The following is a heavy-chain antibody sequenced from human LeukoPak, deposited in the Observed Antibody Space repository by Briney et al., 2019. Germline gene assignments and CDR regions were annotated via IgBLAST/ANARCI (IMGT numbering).Heavy chain of an antibody. D-gene: IGHD6-25*01. CDR3: ARLMYPTQRRAPENDRTRHFDS. V-gene: IGHV3-21*01. Sequence: GGSLRLSCAASGFTFSSYSMNWVRQAPGKGLEWVSSISSSSSYIYYAGSVKGRFTISRDNAKNSLYLQMNSLRAEDTAVYYCARLMYPTQRRAPENDRTRHFDSWGQGTLVTVSS. J-gene: IGHJ4*02. CDR1: GFTFSSYS. CDR2: ISSSSSYI.